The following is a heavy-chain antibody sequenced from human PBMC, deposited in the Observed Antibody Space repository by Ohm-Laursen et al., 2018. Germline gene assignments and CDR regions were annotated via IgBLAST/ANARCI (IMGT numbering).Heavy chain of an antibody. CDR1: GYIFSTYW. V-gene: IGHV5-51*03. CDR3: ARGRRTTMLRGVFDWFDP. Sequence: GESPKISCKGSGYIFSTYWIAWVRQMPGKALEWMGIIYPGDSDTRYSPSFQGQVTISADKSVSTAYLQWSSLKASDTAMYYCARGRRTTMLRGVFDWFDPWGQGTLVTVSS. D-gene: IGHD3-10*01. J-gene: IGHJ5*02. CDR2: IYPGDSDT.